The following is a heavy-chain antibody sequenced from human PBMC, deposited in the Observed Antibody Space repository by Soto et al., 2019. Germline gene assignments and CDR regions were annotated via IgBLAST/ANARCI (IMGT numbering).Heavy chain of an antibody. D-gene: IGHD6-13*01. CDR2: IYYSGST. CDR1: GGSISSSSYY. Sequence: SETLSLTCTVSGGSISSSSYYWGWIRQPPGKGLEWIGSIYYSGSTYYNPSLKSRVTISVDTSKNQFSLKLSSVTAADTAVYYCASFLSSSWYGYYFDYWGQGTLVTVSS. CDR3: ASFLSSSWYGYYFDY. J-gene: IGHJ4*02. V-gene: IGHV4-39*01.